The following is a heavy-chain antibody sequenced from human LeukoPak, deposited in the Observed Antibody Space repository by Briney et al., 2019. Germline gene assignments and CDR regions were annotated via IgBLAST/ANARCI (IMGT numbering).Heavy chain of an antibody. Sequence: PGGSLRLSCTASGFTFSLYNMNWVRQAPGKGLGWLSYISSSSRAIYYADSVKGRFTISRDNAKNSLYLQMNSLRAEDTAVYYCARDLTVGWVYYYDSSGYGDFDYWGQGTLVTVSS. CDR3: ARDLTVGWVYYYDSSGYGDFDY. CDR2: ISSSSRAI. J-gene: IGHJ4*02. V-gene: IGHV3-48*04. CDR1: GFTFSLYN. D-gene: IGHD3-22*01.